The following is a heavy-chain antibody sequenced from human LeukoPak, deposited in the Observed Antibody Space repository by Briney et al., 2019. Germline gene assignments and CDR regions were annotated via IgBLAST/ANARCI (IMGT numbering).Heavy chain of an antibody. CDR2: ISGSGGST. J-gene: IGHJ5*02. V-gene: IGHV3-23*01. CDR3: AKDRSSSYGRFDP. Sequence: GGSLRLSCAASGFTFSNYAMSWVRQARGKGLEWVSGISGSGGSTYYADSVKGRFTISRDNSKNTLYLQMNSLRAEDTAVYYCAKDRSSSYGRFDPWGQGTLVTVSS. CDR1: GFTFSNYA. D-gene: IGHD6-6*01.